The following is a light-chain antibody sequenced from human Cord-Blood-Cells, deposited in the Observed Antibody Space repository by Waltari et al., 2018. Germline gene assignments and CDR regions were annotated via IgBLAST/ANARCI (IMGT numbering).Light chain of an antibody. CDR2: DVS. V-gene: IGLV2-14*01. J-gene: IGLJ3*02. CDR1: SSDVGGYNY. Sequence: QSALTQPASVSGSPGQSITISCTGTSSDVGGYNYVFWYQQHPGKAPKLMIYDVSKRPSGVSNRFSGSKSGNTASLTISGLQAEDEADYYCSSYTSSSTFVFGGGTKLTVL. CDR3: SSYTSSSTFV.